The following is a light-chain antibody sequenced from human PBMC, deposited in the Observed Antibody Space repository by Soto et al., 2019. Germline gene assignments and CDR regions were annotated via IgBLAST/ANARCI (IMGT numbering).Light chain of an antibody. J-gene: IGKJ4*01. Sequence: DIQMTQSLSSLSASVGDRVTITCQASQDISNYLNWYQQKPGKAPKLLIYDASNLETGVPSRFSGSGSGTDFTFTISSLQPEDIATYYCQQYDNLLRTFGGGTKVEIK. CDR3: QQYDNLLRT. CDR2: DAS. V-gene: IGKV1-33*01. CDR1: QDISNY.